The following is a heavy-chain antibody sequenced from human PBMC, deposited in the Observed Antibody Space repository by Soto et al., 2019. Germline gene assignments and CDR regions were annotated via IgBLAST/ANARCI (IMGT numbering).Heavy chain of an antibody. CDR2: IIPYYNTL. J-gene: IGHJ4*02. CDR3: ASGASSWYPYFFDS. Sequence: QAQVVQSGAEVRKPGSSVKLSCKASEGTFNSYAIAWVRQAPGQGLEWMGGIIPYYNTLNYAQKFQDRVTSTADDSTNTVYMALSSLRSDDTAGHFCASGASSWYPYFFDSWAQGTLVTVSS. V-gene: IGHV1-69*01. CDR1: EGTFNSYA. D-gene: IGHD6-13*01.